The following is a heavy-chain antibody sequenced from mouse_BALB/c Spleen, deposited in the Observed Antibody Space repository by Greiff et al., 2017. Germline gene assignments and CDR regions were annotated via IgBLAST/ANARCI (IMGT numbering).Heavy chain of an antibody. J-gene: IGHJ4*01. CDR2: INSNGGST. CDR1: GFTFSSYY. CDR3: ARRGVRGYYYAMDY. V-gene: IGHV5-6-2*01. D-gene: IGHD2-14*01. Sequence: EVHLVESGGGLVKLGGSLKLSCAASGFTFSSYYMSWVRQTPEKRLELVAAINSNGGSTYYPDTVKGRFTISSDNAKNTLYLQMSSLKSEDTALYYCARRGVRGYYYAMDYWGQGTSVTVSS.